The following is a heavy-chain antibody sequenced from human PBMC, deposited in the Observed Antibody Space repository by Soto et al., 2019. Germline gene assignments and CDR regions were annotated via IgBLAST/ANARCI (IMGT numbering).Heavy chain of an antibody. CDR1: GGSFSGYY. D-gene: IGHD5-12*01. CDR2: INHSGST. J-gene: IGHJ6*02. V-gene: IGHV4-34*01. Sequence: SETLSLTCAVYGGSFSGYYWSWIRQPPGKGLEWIGEINHSGSTNYNPSLKSRVTISVDTSKNQFSLKLSSVTAADTAVYYCARVGKRYSYGRGVYSGYDLRAAGYYYYGMDVWGQGTTVTVSS. CDR3: ARVGKRYSYGRGVYSGYDLRAAGYYYYGMDV.